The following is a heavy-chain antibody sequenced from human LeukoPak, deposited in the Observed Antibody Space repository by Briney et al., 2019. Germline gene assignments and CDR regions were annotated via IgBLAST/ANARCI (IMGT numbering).Heavy chain of an antibody. CDR3: TRDLMDYDVSTGLHHYYMDV. V-gene: IGHV3-74*01. CDR2: INGDGRNI. J-gene: IGHJ6*02. D-gene: IGHD3-9*01. Sequence: QPGGSLRLSCVASGFTFSSYWMHWVRQAPRKGLVWVSRINGDGRNINYADSVRGRFTISRDNAKNTLYLQMNTLRVDDTAVYYCTRDLMDYDVSTGLHHYYMDVWGQGTTVTVSS. CDR1: GFTFSSYW.